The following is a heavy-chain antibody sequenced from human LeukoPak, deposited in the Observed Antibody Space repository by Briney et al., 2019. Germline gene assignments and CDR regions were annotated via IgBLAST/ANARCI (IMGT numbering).Heavy chain of an antibody. V-gene: IGHV4-30-4*01. CDR2: IYYSGST. CDR3: ARVTTVLAFDI. CDR1: GGSISSGDYY. J-gene: IGHJ3*02. D-gene: IGHD1-1*01. Sequence: SQTLSLTCTVSGGSISSGDYYWSWIRQPPGKGLEWIGYIYYSGSTYYNPSLKSRVTISVDTSKNQFPLKLSSVTAADTAVYYCARVTTVLAFDIWGQGTMVTVSS.